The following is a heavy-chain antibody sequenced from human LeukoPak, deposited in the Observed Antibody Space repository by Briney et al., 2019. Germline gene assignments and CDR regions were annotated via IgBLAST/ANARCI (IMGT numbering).Heavy chain of an antibody. V-gene: IGHV3-74*01. Sequence: GGSLRVSCTASGFTFSNYWMHWVRQAPGKGLVWVSRINSDGNSIIYADSVKGRFTVSRDNAKNTHYLQMNSLRAEETAVYYCVRAVITFGGVLGNWGQGTLVTVSS. J-gene: IGHJ4*02. CDR1: GFTFSNYW. CDR3: VRAVITFGGVLGN. CDR2: INSDGNSI. D-gene: IGHD3-16*01.